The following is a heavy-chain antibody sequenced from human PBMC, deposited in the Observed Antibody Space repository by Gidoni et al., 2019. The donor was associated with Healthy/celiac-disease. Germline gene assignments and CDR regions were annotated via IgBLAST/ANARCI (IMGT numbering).Heavy chain of an antibody. J-gene: IGHJ4*02. V-gene: IGHV4-34*01. CDR2: INHSGIT. CDR3: ARGSIRCCSSTSCYNFDY. Sequence: QVQLQQWGAGLLKPSETLSLACAVYGGSLSGYYWSWILQPPGKGLECIGEINHSGITHANPPHKSRVTISVDTSKNQFSLKLSSVTAADTAVYYCARGSIRCCSSTSCYNFDYWGQGTLVTVSS. CDR1: GGSLSGYY. D-gene: IGHD2-2*02.